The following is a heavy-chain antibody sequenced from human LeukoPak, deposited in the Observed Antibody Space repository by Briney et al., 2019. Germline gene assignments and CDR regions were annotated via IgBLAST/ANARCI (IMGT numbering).Heavy chain of an antibody. CDR2: INHSGST. V-gene: IGHV4-34*01. CDR1: GGSFSGYY. CDR3: ARRLYSSSWDYYYYYYMDV. D-gene: IGHD6-13*01. Sequence: SETLSLTCAVYGGSFSGYYWSWIRQPPGKGLEWIGEINHSGSTNYNPSLKSRVTISVDTSKDQFSLKLSSVTAADTAVYYCARRLYSSSWDYYYYYYMDVWGKGTTVTVSS. J-gene: IGHJ6*03.